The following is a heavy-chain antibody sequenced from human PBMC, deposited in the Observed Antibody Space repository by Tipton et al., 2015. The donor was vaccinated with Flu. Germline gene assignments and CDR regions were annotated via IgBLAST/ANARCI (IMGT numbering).Heavy chain of an antibody. J-gene: IGHJ4*02. CDR2: IRYDGNDK. V-gene: IGHV3-30*02. Sequence: SLRLSCTVFGGSFRSGSFYWSWIRQPAGKGLEWLAFIRYDGNDKYYAESVKGRFTISRDNSNNALVLEVNSLRAEDTAVYYCAKGGYYDGGDFYVLDYWGQGTLVTVSS. D-gene: IGHD2-21*02. CDR3: AKGGYYDGGDFYVLDY. CDR1: GGSFRSGS.